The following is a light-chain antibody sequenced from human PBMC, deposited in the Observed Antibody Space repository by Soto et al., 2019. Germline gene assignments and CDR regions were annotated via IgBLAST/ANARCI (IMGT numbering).Light chain of an antibody. CDR1: SSDIGHYDY. CDR2: HVT. Sequence: QSVLTQPASVSGAPGQSITVSCTGTSSDIGHYDYVSWYQQHPGKAPKLMIYHVTYRPSGVSNRHSGSKSGNSASLTISGLQADDEADYYCCSLTTSHTYVFGSGTKVTVL. CDR3: CSLTTSHTYV. J-gene: IGLJ1*01. V-gene: IGLV2-14*03.